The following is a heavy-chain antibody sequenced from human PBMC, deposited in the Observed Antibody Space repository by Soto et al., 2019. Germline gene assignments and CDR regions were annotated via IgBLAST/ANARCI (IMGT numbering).Heavy chain of an antibody. Sequence: SETLSLTCTVSGGSISSGDYYWSWIRQHPGKGLEWIGYIYYSGSTYYNPSLKSRVTISVDTSKNQFSLKLSSVTAADTAVYYCARIAGTTSPPFDPWGQGTLVTVSS. D-gene: IGHD4-17*01. CDR1: GGSISSGDYY. CDR3: ARIAGTTSPPFDP. J-gene: IGHJ5*02. CDR2: IYYSGST. V-gene: IGHV4-31*03.